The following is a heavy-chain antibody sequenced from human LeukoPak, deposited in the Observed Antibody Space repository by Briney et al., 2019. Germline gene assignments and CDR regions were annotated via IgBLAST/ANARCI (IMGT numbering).Heavy chain of an antibody. CDR2: IYYSGST. J-gene: IGHJ5*02. Sequence: SETLSLTCTVSGGSISKSNYYWGWIRQPPGKGLEWIANIYYSGSTYYNPSPKSRVTISVDTSKNQFSLKLSSVTAADTAVYYCARDSSGWYRWFDPWGQGTLVTVSS. D-gene: IGHD6-19*01. CDR1: GGSISKSNYY. CDR3: ARDSSGWYRWFDP. V-gene: IGHV4-39*02.